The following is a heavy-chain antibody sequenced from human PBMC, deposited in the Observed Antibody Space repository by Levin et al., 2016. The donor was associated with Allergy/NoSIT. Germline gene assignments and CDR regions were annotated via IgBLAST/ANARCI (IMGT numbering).Heavy chain of an antibody. J-gene: IGHJ6*02. CDR3: ARRSGWYLSYYYGMDV. Sequence: ASVKVSCKGSGYTFTSYGVSWVRQAPGQGLEWMGWISTYNGNTNYAQKLQDRVTMTTDTSTSTVYMELRSLRSDDTAVYYCARRSGWYLSYYYGMDVWGQGTTVTVSS. V-gene: IGHV1-18*01. CDR2: ISTYNGNT. CDR1: GYTFTSYG. D-gene: IGHD6-19*01.